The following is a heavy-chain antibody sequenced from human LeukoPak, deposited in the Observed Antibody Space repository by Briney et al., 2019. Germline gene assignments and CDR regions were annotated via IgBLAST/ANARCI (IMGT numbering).Heavy chain of an antibody. CDR2: IYYSGST. Sequence: SETLSLTCTVSGGSISSSSYYWGWIRQPPGKGLEWIGTIYYSGSTYYNPSLKSRVTISVDTSKNQFSLKLSSVTAADTAVYYCARDYRSQVWLGENHYDSSGVDAFDIWGQGTMVTVSS. J-gene: IGHJ3*02. V-gene: IGHV4-39*07. CDR1: GGSISSSSYY. D-gene: IGHD3-22*01. CDR3: ARDYRSQVWLGENHYDSSGVDAFDI.